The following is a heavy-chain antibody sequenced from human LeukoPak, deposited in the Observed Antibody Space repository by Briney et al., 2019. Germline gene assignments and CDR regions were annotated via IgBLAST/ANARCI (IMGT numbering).Heavy chain of an antibody. CDR2: FFYSGST. Sequence: SETLSLTCTVSGGSISPYYWSWIRQPPGKGLEWIGYFFYSGSTYYNPSLKSRVTISVDTSKNQFSLKLSSVTAADTAVYYCARAMLQWLVPYYFDYWGQGTLVTVSS. J-gene: IGHJ4*02. CDR3: ARAMLQWLVPYYFDY. V-gene: IGHV4-59*12. CDR1: GGSISPYY. D-gene: IGHD6-19*01.